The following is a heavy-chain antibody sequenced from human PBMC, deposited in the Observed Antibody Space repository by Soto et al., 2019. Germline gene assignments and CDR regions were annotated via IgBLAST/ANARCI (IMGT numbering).Heavy chain of an antibody. CDR1: GGTFSSYA. CDR3: ARGGSEVAALSGTYYYYYGMDV. D-gene: IGHD6-6*01. Sequence: RASVKVSCKASGGTFSSYAISWVRQAPGQGLEWMGGIIPIFGTANYAQKFQGRVTITADESTSTAYMELSSLRSEDTAVYHCARGGSEVAALSGTYYYYYGMDVWGQGTTVTVS. J-gene: IGHJ6*02. V-gene: IGHV1-69*13. CDR2: IIPIFGTA.